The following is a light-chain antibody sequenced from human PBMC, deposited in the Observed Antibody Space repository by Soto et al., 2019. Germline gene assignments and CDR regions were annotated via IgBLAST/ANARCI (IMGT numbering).Light chain of an antibody. CDR2: GVS. CDR1: QSVSSSY. J-gene: IGKJ2*01. Sequence: EIVLTQSPGTLPLSPGERATLSCRASQSVSSSYLAWYQQKPGQAPRLLIYGVSSRATGIPVRFSGSGSGAAFALTISTLEPDDFAVYYCQQYGSSPDTFGQGTKLQIK. V-gene: IGKV3-20*01. CDR3: QQYGSSPDT.